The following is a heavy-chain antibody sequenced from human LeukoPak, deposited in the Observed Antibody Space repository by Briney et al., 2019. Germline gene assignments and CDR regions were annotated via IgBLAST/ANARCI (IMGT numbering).Heavy chain of an antibody. V-gene: IGHV3-21*01. Sequence: GGSLRLSCAASGLTFSSYSMNWVRQAPGKGLEWVSSISSSSSYIYYADSVKGRFTISRDNAKNSLYLQMNSLRAEDTAVYYCARDLRVYSSGWYPYYFDYWGQGTLVTVSS. D-gene: IGHD6-19*01. J-gene: IGHJ4*02. CDR2: ISSSSSYI. CDR3: ARDLRVYSSGWYPYYFDY. CDR1: GLTFSSYS.